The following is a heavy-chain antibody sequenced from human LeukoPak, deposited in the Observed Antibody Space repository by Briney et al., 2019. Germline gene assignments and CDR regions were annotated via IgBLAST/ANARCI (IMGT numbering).Heavy chain of an antibody. CDR3: AKDRWVGSWSYMDV. CDR2: IYSGGST. J-gene: IGHJ6*03. D-gene: IGHD3-3*01. V-gene: IGHV3-53*01. CDR1: GFTVSSNY. Sequence: PGGSLRLSCAASGFTVSSNYMSWVRQAPGKGLEWVSVIYSGGSTYYADSVKGRFTISRDNSKNTLYLQMNSLRAEDTAVYYCAKDRWVGSWSYMDVWGKGTTVTVSS.